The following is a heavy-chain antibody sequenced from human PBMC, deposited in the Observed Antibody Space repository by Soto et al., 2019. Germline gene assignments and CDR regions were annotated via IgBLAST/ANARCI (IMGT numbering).Heavy chain of an antibody. V-gene: IGHV1-18*01. CDR1: GYTFSSYG. CDR3: ARGGYYDSSGPRNYHYYGMDV. J-gene: IGHJ6*02. Sequence: QAQLVQSGPEVKKPGASVKVSCKASGYTFSSYGISWVRQAPGQGLEWLGWISPYDDDTKYAQNLQGRVRMTTDTSTRTVYMDLRSLRSDDTAIYYCARGGYYDSSGPRNYHYYGMDVWGQGTTVTVSS. CDR2: ISPYDDDT. D-gene: IGHD3-22*01.